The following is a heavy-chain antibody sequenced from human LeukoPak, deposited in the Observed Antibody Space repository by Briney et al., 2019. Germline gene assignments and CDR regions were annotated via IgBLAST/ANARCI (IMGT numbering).Heavy chain of an antibody. D-gene: IGHD3-22*01. CDR2: ISAGGHNT. Sequence: QAGGSLRLSCAASGFTFSSYAMSWVRQSPGKGLEWVSTISAGGHNTYFADSVKGRFTISRDNSKNSLYLQMNSLRAEDTAVYYCARLRLPVGPFDYWGQGTLVTASS. V-gene: IGHV3-23*01. J-gene: IGHJ4*02. CDR1: GFTFSSYA. CDR3: ARLRLPVGPFDY.